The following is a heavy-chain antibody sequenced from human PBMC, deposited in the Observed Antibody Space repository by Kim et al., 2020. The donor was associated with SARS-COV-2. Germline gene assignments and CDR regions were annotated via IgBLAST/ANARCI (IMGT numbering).Heavy chain of an antibody. CDR1: GDTFTSYD. CDR3: ARRSARSCSTIRCYEYYYYGMDV. D-gene: IGHD2-2*01. J-gene: IGHJ6*02. CDR2: MNPNSGNT. Sequence: ASVKVSCKASGDTFTSYDINWVRQATGQGLEWMGWMNPNSGNTGYAQKFQGRVTMTRDTSISTAYMELSSLRSEDTAVYYCARRSARSCSTIRCYEYYYYGMDVWGQVTTVT. V-gene: IGHV1-8*01.